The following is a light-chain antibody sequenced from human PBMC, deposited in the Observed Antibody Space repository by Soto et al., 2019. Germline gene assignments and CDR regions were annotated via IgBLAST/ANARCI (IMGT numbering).Light chain of an antibody. J-gene: IGKJ1*01. Sequence: EIVLTQSPGTLSLSPGERATLSCRASQSVISTYLAWYQQKPGQAPRLLIYGASSRATGIPDRFSGSGSGTDSTLTISRLEPEDFAVYYCQQYRDSLGTFGQGTKVDIK. V-gene: IGKV3-20*01. CDR2: GAS. CDR3: QQYRDSLGT. CDR1: QSVISTY.